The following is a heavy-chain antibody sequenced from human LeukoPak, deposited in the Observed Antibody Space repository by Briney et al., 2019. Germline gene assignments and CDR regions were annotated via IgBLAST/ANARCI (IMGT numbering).Heavy chain of an antibody. CDR2: IYSGDST. J-gene: IGHJ4*02. CDR1: GFSSNY. Sequence: GGSLRLSCAASGFSSNYMSWVRQAPGKGLEWDSVIYSGDSTYYADSVKGRFTISRDISRNTLYLQMNSLRPEDTAVYHCARDLWDATGYWGQGTLVTVSS. CDR3: ARDLWDATGY. D-gene: IGHD3-3*01. V-gene: IGHV3-66*02.